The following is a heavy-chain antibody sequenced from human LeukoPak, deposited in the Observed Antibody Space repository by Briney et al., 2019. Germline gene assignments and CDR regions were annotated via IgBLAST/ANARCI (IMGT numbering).Heavy chain of an antibody. D-gene: IGHD1-26*01. CDR2: INPGGGST. Sequence: ASVKVSCKASGYTFTSYYMHWVRQAPGQGLEWMGIINPGGGSTSYAQKFQGRVTMTRDTSTSTVYMELSSLRSEDTAVYYCARVGELHWFDPWGQGTLVTVSS. J-gene: IGHJ5*02. V-gene: IGHV1-46*01. CDR1: GYTFTSYY. CDR3: ARVGELHWFDP.